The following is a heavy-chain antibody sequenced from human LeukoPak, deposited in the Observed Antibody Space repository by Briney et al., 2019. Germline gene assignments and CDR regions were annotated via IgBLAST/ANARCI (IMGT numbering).Heavy chain of an antibody. CDR2: ISYDGSNK. D-gene: IGHD2-2*01. V-gene: IGHV3-30*03. CDR1: GFTFSSYG. J-gene: IGHJ4*02. CDR3: ARDWWGLGDRNSASRYRLT. Sequence: PGGSLRLSCAASGFTFSSYGMHWVRQAPGKGLEWVAVISYDGSNKYYADSVKGRFTISRGNSKNSLYLQMNSLRAEDTAVYYRARDWWGLGDRNSASRYRLTWGQGILVTVSS.